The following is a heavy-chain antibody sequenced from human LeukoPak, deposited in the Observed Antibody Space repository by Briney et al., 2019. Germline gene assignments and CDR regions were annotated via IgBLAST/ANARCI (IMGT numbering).Heavy chain of an antibody. CDR3: ARVDRYHFYLDV. J-gene: IGHJ6*03. CDR1: GGAFRTYS. Sequence: SVKVSCRASGGAFRTYSVTWVRQAPGQGLEWMGGIIPIFGTPNYAQKFQGRVKVTTDDATGTAYMELSSLMSEDTAIYYCARVDRYHFYLDVWGKGTPVTVSS. CDR2: IIPIFGTP. V-gene: IGHV1-69*05.